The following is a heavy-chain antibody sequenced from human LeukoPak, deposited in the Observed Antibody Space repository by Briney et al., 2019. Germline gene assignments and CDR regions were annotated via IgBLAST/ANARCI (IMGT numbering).Heavy chain of an antibody. J-gene: IGHJ5*02. CDR2: IYYSGST. CDR1: GGSISSGSYY. D-gene: IGHD4-17*01. Sequence: SETLSLTCNVSGGSISSGSYYWGWIRQPPGTGLQWIASIYYSGSTYYNPSLESRVTISVDTSKNQFSLKLSSVTAADTAVYSCARHTPRHDYGLNDGSWFDPWGQGTLVIVSS. V-gene: IGHV4-39*01. CDR3: ARHTPRHDYGLNDGSWFDP.